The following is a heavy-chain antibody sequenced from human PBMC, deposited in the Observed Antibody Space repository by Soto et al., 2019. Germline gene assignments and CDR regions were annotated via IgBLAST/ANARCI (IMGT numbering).Heavy chain of an antibody. J-gene: IGHJ4*02. V-gene: IGHV3-23*01. D-gene: IGHD1-7*01. CDR3: AKDRRAGGNYGFYSDF. CDR1: GFPFSHYA. Sequence: VQLLESGGGLVQPGGSVRLSCAASGFPFSHYAMSWVRQAPGKGLEWVSAISGNGADTTYADSVRGRFTISRDNSKDTMYLQMTSLRADDTAVYYCAKDRRAGGNYGFYSDFWGQGALVIVSS. CDR2: ISGNGADT.